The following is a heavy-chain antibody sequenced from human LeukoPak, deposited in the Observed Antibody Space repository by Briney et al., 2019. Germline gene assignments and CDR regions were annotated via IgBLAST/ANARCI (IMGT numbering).Heavy chain of an antibody. J-gene: IGHJ3*02. CDR1: GYTFTGYY. CDR2: INPSGGST. CDR3: ALRRGDGLDI. V-gene: IGHV1-46*01. Sequence: GASVKVSCKASGYTFTGYYMHWVRQAPGQGLEWMGIINPSGGSTNYAQKFQGRVTMTRDMSTSTVYMELSSLRSEDTAIYYCALRRGDGLDIWGQGTKVTVPS.